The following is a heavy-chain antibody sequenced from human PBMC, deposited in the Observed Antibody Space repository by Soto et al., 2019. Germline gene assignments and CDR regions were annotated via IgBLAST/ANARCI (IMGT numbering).Heavy chain of an antibody. Sequence: ASVKVSCKASGYTFTSYGISWVRQAPGQGLEWMGWISAYNGNTNYAQKLQGRVTMTTDTSTSTAYMELRSLRSDDTAVYYCARERILQMVYTPWYFVSGGVGPLATASS. CDR2: ISAYNGNT. V-gene: IGHV1-18*01. CDR3: ARERILQMVYTPWYFVS. J-gene: IGHJ1*01. D-gene: IGHD2-8*01. CDR1: GYTFTSYG.